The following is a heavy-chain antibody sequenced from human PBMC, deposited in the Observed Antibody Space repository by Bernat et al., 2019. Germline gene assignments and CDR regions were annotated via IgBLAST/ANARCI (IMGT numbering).Heavy chain of an antibody. CDR2: ISAHNGNT. J-gene: IGHJ6*01. V-gene: IGHV1-18*01. D-gene: IGHD6-19*01. CDR3: SRDHLWLPFNGMVV. Sequence: QVQLVQSGPEVKKPGASVKVSCKASGYTFIHYDITWVRQAPGQGLEWVGRISAHNGNTNYGQKVQGRVTMTTDTSRSTAYVELSRLRSNDTSVYYCSRDHLWLPFNGMVVWGHGSSVSVSS. CDR1: GYTFIHYD.